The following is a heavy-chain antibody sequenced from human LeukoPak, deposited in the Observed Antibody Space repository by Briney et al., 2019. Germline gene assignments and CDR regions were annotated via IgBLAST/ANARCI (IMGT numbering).Heavy chain of an antibody. CDR2: IYYSGTT. D-gene: IGHD2-2*01. CDR1: GVSISSYY. Sequence: SETLSLTCSVSGVSISSYYWSWIRQPPGKGLEWIGYIYYSGTTNYNPSLKSRVTISVDTSKNQFSLKLSSVTAADTAVYYCASRSVVVPAANPPADAFDIWGQGTMVTVSS. CDR3: ASRSVVVPAANPPADAFDI. J-gene: IGHJ3*02. V-gene: IGHV4-59*12.